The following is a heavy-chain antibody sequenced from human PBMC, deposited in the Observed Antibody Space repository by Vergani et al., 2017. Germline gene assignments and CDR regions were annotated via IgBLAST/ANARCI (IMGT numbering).Heavy chain of an antibody. D-gene: IGHD1-26*01. J-gene: IGHJ3*02. CDR1: GFIFSDHY. V-gene: IGHV3-66*02. CDR2: SGSSATP. Sequence: EVQVVESGGGLVQPGGSLRLSCAASGFIFSDHYMDWVRQAPGKGLEWVSSVSGSSATPYYADSVKGRFTISRDNSKNTLYLQMNSLRAEDTAVYYCARDRGIVGAPNDAFDIWGQGTMVTVSS. CDR3: ARDRGIVGAPNDAFDI.